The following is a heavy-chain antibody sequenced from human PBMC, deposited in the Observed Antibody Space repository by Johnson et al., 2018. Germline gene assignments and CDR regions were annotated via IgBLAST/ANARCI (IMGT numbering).Heavy chain of an antibody. D-gene: IGHD2-15*01. Sequence: QLVQSGGGLVKPGRSLRLSCTASGFTFSDYYMSWIRQAPGKGLEWVSYISSSGSTIYYADSVQGRFTISRDNAKNSLYLEMNSLRAEDTAGYYCAREHSPIVVVVAAINGMDVWGQGTTVTVSS. V-gene: IGHV3-11*01. CDR3: AREHSPIVVVVAAINGMDV. J-gene: IGHJ6*02. CDR2: ISSSGSTI. CDR1: GFTFSDYY.